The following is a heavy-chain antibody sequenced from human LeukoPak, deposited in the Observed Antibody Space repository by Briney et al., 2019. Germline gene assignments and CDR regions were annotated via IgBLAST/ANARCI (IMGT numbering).Heavy chain of an antibody. Sequence: SDTLSLTCTVSGGSISSSSYYWGWVRQPPGKGLEWIGSIYYSGSTYYNPSLKSRVTISVDTSKNQFSLKLSSVTAADTAVYYCARHGRGNYYYYGMDVWGQGTTVTVSS. CDR3: ARHGRGNYYYYGMDV. V-gene: IGHV4-39*01. CDR1: GGSISSSSYY. CDR2: IYYSGST. J-gene: IGHJ6*02.